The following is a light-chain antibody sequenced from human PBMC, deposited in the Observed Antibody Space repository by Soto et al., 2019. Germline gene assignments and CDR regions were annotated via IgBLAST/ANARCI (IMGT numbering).Light chain of an antibody. CDR3: QQYYTTPWA. Sequence: DIVMTQSPASLAVSLGGRATINCKSSQSVLYSANNENYLAWYQQKPGQPPKLLIYWASTRESGVPDRFSGSGSRTDFTLTISSLQAEDVAVYYCQQYYTTPWAFGQGTKVDIK. V-gene: IGKV4-1*01. J-gene: IGKJ1*01. CDR2: WAS. CDR1: QSVLYSANNENY.